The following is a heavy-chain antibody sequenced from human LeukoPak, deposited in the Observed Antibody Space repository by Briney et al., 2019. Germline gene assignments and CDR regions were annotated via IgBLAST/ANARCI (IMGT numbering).Heavy chain of an antibody. CDR3: ATVNVPATSY. CDR2: INSEGSTT. CDR1: GFTFSSYW. J-gene: IGHJ4*02. V-gene: IGHV3-74*01. D-gene: IGHD2-15*01. Sequence: GGSLRLSCAASGFTFSSYWMHWVRQAPGKGLVWVSRINSEGSTTNYADSVKGRFTISRDNAKNTLYLEMNSLRGEDTAMYYCATVNVPATSYWGQGTLATVSS.